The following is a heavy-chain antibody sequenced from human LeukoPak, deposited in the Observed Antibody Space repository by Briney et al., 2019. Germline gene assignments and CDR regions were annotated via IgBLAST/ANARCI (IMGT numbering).Heavy chain of an antibody. CDR2: ISSSSSYI. Sequence: PGGSLRLSRAASGFTFSSYSMNWVRQAPGKGLEWVSSISSSSSYIYYADSVKGRFTISRDNAKNSLYLQMNSLRAEDTAVYSCAKDPPRAWLPPNYYYYYGMDVWGQGTTVTVSS. J-gene: IGHJ6*02. CDR3: AKDPPRAWLPPNYYYYYGMDV. CDR1: GFTFSSYS. V-gene: IGHV3-21*01. D-gene: IGHD6-19*01.